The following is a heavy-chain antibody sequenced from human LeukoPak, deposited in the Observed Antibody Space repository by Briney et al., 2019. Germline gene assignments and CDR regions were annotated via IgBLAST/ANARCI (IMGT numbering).Heavy chain of an antibody. Sequence: GGSLRLSCVLSTFTKAWMNWVRQAPGKGLEWVGRVKNRGDGMATDYAAPVKGRFIISRDDSKKTVYLQMDSLKTEDTAVYFCTTEYFGGFEYWGQGTLVTVSS. CDR1: TFTKAW. CDR3: TTEYFGGFEY. D-gene: IGHD3-16*01. J-gene: IGHJ4*02. CDR2: VKNRGDGMAT. V-gene: IGHV3-15*07.